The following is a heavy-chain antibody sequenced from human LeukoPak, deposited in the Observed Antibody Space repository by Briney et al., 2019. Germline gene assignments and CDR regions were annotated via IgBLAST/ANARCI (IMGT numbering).Heavy chain of an antibody. CDR3: ARIITMIVVVPGDY. CDR2: IKRDGSQK. Sequence: GGSLRLSCAAPGFSFSSNWMGWVRQAPGKGLEWVAHIKRDGSQKYYLDSVKGRFTISRDNAKNSLYLQMNSLRAEDTAVYYCARIITMIVVVPGDYWGQGTLVTVSS. D-gene: IGHD3-22*01. V-gene: IGHV3-7*03. CDR1: GFSFSSNW. J-gene: IGHJ4*02.